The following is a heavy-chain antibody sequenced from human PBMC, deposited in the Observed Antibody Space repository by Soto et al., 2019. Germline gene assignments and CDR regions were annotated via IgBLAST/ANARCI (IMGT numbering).Heavy chain of an antibody. CDR2: MSHSGGT. Sequence: SETLSLTCAVYGGFVTSGSYYWSWIRQPPGKGLEWIGEMSHSGGTHFNPSLKSRVTISVDTSKNQFTLKMSSVTAADTALYYCARPLERYYFDYWGQGTLVTVSS. CDR3: ARPLERYYFDY. CDR1: GGFVTSGSYY. J-gene: IGHJ4*02. V-gene: IGHV4-34*01. D-gene: IGHD1-1*01.